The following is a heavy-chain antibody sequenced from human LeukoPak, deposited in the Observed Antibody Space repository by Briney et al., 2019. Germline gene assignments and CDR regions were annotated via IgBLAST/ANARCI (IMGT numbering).Heavy chain of an antibody. Sequence: ASVKVSCKVSGYTLTELSMHWVRQAPGKVLEWMGGFDPEDGETIYAQKFQGRVTMTEDTSTDTAYMELSSLRSEDTAVYYCATAYIVGATTSLDYWGQGTLVTVSS. CDR2: FDPEDGET. V-gene: IGHV1-24*01. CDR1: GYTLTELS. D-gene: IGHD1-26*01. CDR3: ATAYIVGATTSLDY. J-gene: IGHJ4*02.